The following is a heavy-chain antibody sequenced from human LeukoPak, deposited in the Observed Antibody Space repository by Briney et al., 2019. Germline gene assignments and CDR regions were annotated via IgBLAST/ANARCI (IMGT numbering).Heavy chain of an antibody. CDR2: ISPSGETT. Sequence: ASVTVSCKASGYTFTRYYMHWVRQAPGQGLEWMGIISPSGETTSYAQKFQGRVTMTRDTSTRIVYLDLSSLRSGDTVAYSCARGRDYYAVSGYHNWFDAWGQGTLVTVSS. D-gene: IGHD3-22*01. CDR1: GYTFTRYY. CDR3: ARGRDYYAVSGYHNWFDA. J-gene: IGHJ5*02. V-gene: IGHV1-46*01.